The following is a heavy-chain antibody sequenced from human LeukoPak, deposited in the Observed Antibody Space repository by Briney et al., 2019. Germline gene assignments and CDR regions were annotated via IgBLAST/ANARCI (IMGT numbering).Heavy chain of an antibody. CDR2: ISSSSSYI. V-gene: IGHV3-21*01. J-gene: IGHJ4*02. CDR3: ARLRRAAAGALDY. Sequence: PGGSLRLSCAASGFTFSSYSMNWVRQAPGKGLEWVSSISSSSSYIYYADSVKGRFTISRDNAKNSLYLQLNSLRAEDTAVYYCARLRRAAAGALDYWGQGTLVTVSS. CDR1: GFTFSSYS. D-gene: IGHD6-13*01.